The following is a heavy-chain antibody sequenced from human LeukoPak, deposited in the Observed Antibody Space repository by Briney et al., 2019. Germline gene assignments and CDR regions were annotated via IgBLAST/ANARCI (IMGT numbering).Heavy chain of an antibody. Sequence: SETLSLTCTVSGGSISSYCWSWIRQPPGKGLEWIGYIYDSGSTNYNPSLKSRVTISVDTSKNQFSLKLSSVTAADTAVYYCARRIYDSSGYPLFDYWGQGTLVTVSS. CDR2: IYDSGST. D-gene: IGHD3-22*01. CDR1: GGSISSYC. J-gene: IGHJ4*02. V-gene: IGHV4-59*08. CDR3: ARRIYDSSGYPLFDY.